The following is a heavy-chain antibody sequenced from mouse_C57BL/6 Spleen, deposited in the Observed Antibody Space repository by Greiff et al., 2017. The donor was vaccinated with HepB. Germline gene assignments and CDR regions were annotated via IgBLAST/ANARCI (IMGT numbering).Heavy chain of an antibody. CDR1: GYTFTDYY. V-gene: IGHV1-26*01. Sequence: EVQLQQSGPELVKPGASVKISCKASGYTFTDYYMNWVKQSHGKSLEWIGDINPNNGGTSYNQKFKGKATLTVDKSSSTAYMELRSLTSEDSAVYYCARGEDLSRFAYWGQGTLVTVSA. CDR2: INPNNGGT. D-gene: IGHD2-3*01. J-gene: IGHJ3*01. CDR3: ARGEDLSRFAY.